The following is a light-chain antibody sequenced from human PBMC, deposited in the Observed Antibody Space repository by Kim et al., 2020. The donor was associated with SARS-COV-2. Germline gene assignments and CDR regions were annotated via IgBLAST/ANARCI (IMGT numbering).Light chain of an antibody. V-gene: IGKV3-11*01. CDR1: QSVSSY. J-gene: IGKJ3*01. CDR3: QQRKRFT. Sequence: EIVLTQSPATLSLSPGERATLSCRASQSVSSYLAWYQQKPGQAPRLLIYDASNRATGIPARFSGSGSGTDFTLTISSLEPEDFAVYYCQQRKRFTFGPGTKVDIK. CDR2: DAS.